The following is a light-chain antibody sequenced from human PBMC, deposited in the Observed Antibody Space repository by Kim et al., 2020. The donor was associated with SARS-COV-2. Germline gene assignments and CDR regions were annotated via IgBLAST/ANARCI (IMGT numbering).Light chain of an antibody. CDR3: LLACGAAYV. CDR2: NTG. Sequence: QAVVTQEPSLTVSPGGTVTLTCASSIGAVTSGYYPRWVQQKPGQAPRAVIYNTGNRHSWTPARFSGYLLGGKAALTLSGVQPEDEAEYYCLLACGAAYVFGNGTKVTVL. CDR1: IGAVTSGYY. V-gene: IGLV7-43*01. J-gene: IGLJ1*01.